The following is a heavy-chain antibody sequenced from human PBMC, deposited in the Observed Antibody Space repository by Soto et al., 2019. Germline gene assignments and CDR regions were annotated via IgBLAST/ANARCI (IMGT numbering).Heavy chain of an antibody. CDR3: TRAAWFPYLSFY. CDR1: GFTFSRFE. CDR2: ISSSGSTA. D-gene: IGHD3-10*01. V-gene: IGHV3-48*03. J-gene: IGHJ4*02. Sequence: GGSLRLSCAASGFTFSRFELHWVRQAPGKGVEGISYISSSGSTAYYASSVEGRFTISRDNANNSVYLQMDSLRAEHTALSYCTRAAWFPYLSFYWGQGALVTVSS.